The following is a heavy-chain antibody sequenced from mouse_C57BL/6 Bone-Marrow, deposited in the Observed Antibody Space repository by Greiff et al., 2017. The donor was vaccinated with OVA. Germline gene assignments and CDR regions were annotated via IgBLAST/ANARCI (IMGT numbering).Heavy chain of an antibody. CDR3: ASDYDYDDPYYYAMDY. J-gene: IGHJ4*01. CDR1: GYSITSGYY. D-gene: IGHD2-4*01. CDR2: ISYDGSN. V-gene: IGHV3-6*01. Sequence: EVKLLESGPGLVKPSQSLSLTCSVTGYSITSGYYWNWIRQFPGNKLEWMGYISYDGSNNYNPSLKNRISITRDTSKNQFFLKLNSVTTEDTATYYCASDYDYDDPYYYAMDYWGQGTSVTVSS.